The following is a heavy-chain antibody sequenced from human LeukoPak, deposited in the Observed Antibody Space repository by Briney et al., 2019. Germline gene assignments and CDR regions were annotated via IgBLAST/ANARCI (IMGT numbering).Heavy chain of an antibody. Sequence: GGSLRLSCAASGFTASSNYMSWVRQAPGKGLEWVSVIYSDGRTYYADSVKGRFITSRENSNNTLYLQMNSLRAEDTAVYYCARVYYGSGSLHYYYYHMDVWGKGTTVTISS. D-gene: IGHD3-10*01. CDR2: IYSDGRT. V-gene: IGHV3-53*01. CDR3: ARVYYGSGSLHYYYYHMDV. J-gene: IGHJ6*03. CDR1: GFTASSNY.